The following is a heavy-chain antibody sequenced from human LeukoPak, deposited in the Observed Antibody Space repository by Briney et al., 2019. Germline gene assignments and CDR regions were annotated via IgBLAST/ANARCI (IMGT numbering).Heavy chain of an antibody. D-gene: IGHD5-18*01. CDR1: GFTFSSYA. Sequence: PGGSLRLSCAASGFTFSSYAMHWVRQAPGKGLEWVAVISYDGSNKYYADSVKGRFTISRDNSKNTQYLQMNSLRAEDTAVYYCARTVDTAMVTIDYWGQGTLVTVSS. CDR3: ARTVDTAMVTIDY. CDR2: ISYDGSNK. V-gene: IGHV3-30-3*01. J-gene: IGHJ4*02.